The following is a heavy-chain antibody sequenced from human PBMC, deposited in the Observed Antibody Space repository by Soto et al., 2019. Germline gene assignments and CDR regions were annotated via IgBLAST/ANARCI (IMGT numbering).Heavy chain of an antibody. J-gene: IGHJ6*02. V-gene: IGHV4-59*01. Sequence: SETLSLTCTVSGGSISSYYWSWIRQPPGKGLEWIGYIYYSGSTNYNPSLKSRVTISVDTSKNQFSLKLSSVTAADTAVYYCARGRQQLAYYGMDVWGQGTTVTVSS. CDR2: IYYSGST. CDR3: ARGRQQLAYYGMDV. CDR1: GGSISSYY. D-gene: IGHD6-13*01.